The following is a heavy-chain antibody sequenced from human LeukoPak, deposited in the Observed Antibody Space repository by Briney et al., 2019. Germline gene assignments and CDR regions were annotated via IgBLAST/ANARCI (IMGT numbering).Heavy chain of an antibody. CDR3: ARAGIDEYYFDY. CDR1: GFTFSSYS. Sequence: GGSLRLSCAVSGFTFSSYSMNWVRQAPGKGLEWVSSISSSSSYIYYADSVKGRFTISRDNAKNSLYLQMNSLRAEDTAVYYCARAGIDEYYFDYWGQGTLVTVSS. V-gene: IGHV3-21*01. CDR2: ISSSSSYI. D-gene: IGHD6-13*01. J-gene: IGHJ4*02.